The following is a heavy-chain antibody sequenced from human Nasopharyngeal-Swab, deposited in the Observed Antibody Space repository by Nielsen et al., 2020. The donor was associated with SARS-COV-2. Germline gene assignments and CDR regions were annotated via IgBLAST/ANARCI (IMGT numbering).Heavy chain of an antibody. V-gene: IGHV3-21*01. CDR2: ISSSSSYI. CDR1: GFTFNNYN. CDR3: ARDGSDYDFWSAYFMDV. Sequence: GESLEISCAASGFTFNNYNFNWVRQAPGKGLEWVSSISSSSSYIYYADSVKGRFTISGDNAKNSLYLQMNSLRAEDTAVYYCARDGSDYDFWSAYFMDVWGQGTTVTVSS. J-gene: IGHJ6*02. D-gene: IGHD3-3*01.